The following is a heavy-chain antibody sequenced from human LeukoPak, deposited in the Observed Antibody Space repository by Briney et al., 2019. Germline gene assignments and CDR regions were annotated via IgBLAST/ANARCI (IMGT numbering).Heavy chain of an antibody. V-gene: IGHV1-2*02. CDR3: ASGAAITTVREALYYFDY. CDR1: GYTFTGYY. D-gene: IGHD3-10*01. CDR2: INPNSGGT. Sequence: ASVKVSCKASGYTFTGYYMHWVRQAPGQGLEWMGWINPNSGGTNYAQNFQGRVTMTRDTSISTAYMELSRLRSDDTAMYYCASGAAITTVREALYYFDYWGQGTLVTVSS. J-gene: IGHJ4*02.